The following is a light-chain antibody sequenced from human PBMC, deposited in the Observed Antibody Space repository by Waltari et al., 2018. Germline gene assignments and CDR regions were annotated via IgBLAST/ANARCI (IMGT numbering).Light chain of an antibody. CDR2: KAS. Sequence: TCRASQSISVWLAWYQQKPGKAPKLLIYKASTLQSGVPSGFSVSGSGTEFTLTISSLQPDDFATYYCQQYNSYSYTFGQGTKLEI. J-gene: IGKJ2*01. V-gene: IGKV1-5*03. CDR1: QSISVW. CDR3: QQYNSYSYT.